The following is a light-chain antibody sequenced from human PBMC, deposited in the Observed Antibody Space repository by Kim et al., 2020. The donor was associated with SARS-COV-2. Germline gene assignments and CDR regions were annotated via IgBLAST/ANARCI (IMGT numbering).Light chain of an antibody. V-gene: IGLV3-9*01. CDR2: RDS. J-gene: IGLJ3*02. CDR3: QVWDSSTV. Sequence: VSVALGQSARITCGGNNIGSKNVHWYQQKPGQAPVLVIYRDSNRPSGIPERFSGANSGNTATLTISRAQAGDEADYYCQVWDSSTVFGGGTQLTVL. CDR1: NIGSKN.